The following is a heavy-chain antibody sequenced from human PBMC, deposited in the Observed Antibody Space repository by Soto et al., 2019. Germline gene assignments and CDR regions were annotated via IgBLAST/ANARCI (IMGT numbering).Heavy chain of an antibody. CDR1: GFTFSSYA. CDR2: ISGSGGST. J-gene: IGHJ4*02. Sequence: PGGSLRLSCAASGFTFSSYARSWVRQAPGKGLEWVSAISGSGGSTYYADSVKGRFTISRDNSKNTLYLQMNSLRAEDTAVYYCAKDSQWLVRFFGYWGQGTLVTVSS. V-gene: IGHV3-23*01. D-gene: IGHD6-19*01. CDR3: AKDSQWLVRFFGY.